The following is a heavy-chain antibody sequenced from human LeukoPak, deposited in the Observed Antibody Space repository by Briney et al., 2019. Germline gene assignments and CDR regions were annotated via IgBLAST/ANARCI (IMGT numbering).Heavy chain of an antibody. CDR3: ARDHSDFWSGYYTDHRAFDS. Sequence: PSETLSLTCTISGGSISSGDYYWSWLPQPPGKGLEWLGYIYYSGSTYYNPSLKSRVTISVDTSKNQCSLKLSSVTAADTAVYYCARDHSDFWSGYYTDHRAFDSWGQGTMVTVSS. V-gene: IGHV4-30-4*08. CDR1: GGSISSGDYY. D-gene: IGHD3-3*01. J-gene: IGHJ3*02. CDR2: IYYSGST.